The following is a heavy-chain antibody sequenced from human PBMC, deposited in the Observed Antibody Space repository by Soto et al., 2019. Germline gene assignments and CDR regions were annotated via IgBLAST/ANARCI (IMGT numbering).Heavy chain of an antibody. CDR1: GGSISSGGYY. D-gene: IGHD3-10*01. V-gene: IGHV4-31*03. CDR3: ARGRITMVRGIDGMDV. J-gene: IGHJ6*02. Sequence: KPSETLSLTCTVSGGSISSGGYYWSWIRQHPGKGLEWIGYIYYSGSTYYNPSLKSRVTISVDTSKNQFSLKLNSVTAADTAVYYCARGRITMVRGIDGMDVWGQGTTVTVSS. CDR2: IYYSGST.